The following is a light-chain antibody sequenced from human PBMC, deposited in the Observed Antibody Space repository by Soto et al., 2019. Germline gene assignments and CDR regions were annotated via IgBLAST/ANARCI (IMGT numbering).Light chain of an antibody. J-gene: IGLJ3*02. CDR1: SSDVGGYDY. V-gene: IGLV2-14*01. Sequence: QSALTQPASVSGSPGQSITISCTGTSSDVGGYDYVSWYQQHPGEAPKLMISGVSNRPSGVSNPFSGSKSGNTVSLTISGLQAEDETDCYCYSYTSTSTSRFGGGSQLTVL. CDR3: YSYTSTSTSR. CDR2: GVS.